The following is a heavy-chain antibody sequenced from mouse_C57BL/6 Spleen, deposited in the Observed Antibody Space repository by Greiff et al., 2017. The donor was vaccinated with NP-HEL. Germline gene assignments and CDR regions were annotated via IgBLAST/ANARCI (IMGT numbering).Heavy chain of an antibody. CDR3: ASSTSYAMDY. V-gene: IGHV14-2*01. J-gene: IGHJ4*01. Sequence: VQLQQSGAELVKPGASVKLSCTASGFNIKDYYMHWVKQRTEQGLEWIGRIDPEDGETKYAPNFQGKATITADTSSNTAYLQLSSLTSEDTAVYYCASSTSYAMDYWGQGTSVTVSS. CDR2: IDPEDGET. CDR1: GFNIKDYY.